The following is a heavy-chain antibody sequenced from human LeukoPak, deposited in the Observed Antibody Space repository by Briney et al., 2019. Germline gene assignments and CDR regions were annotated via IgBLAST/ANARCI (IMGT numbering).Heavy chain of an antibody. V-gene: IGHV1-69*10. CDR3: ATLGYCSGGSCYSADY. CDR2: IIPILGIA. Sequence: SVKVSCKASGGTFSSYAISWVRQAPGQGLEWMGRIIPILGIANYAQKFQGRVTITADKSTSTAYMELSSLRSEDTAVYYCATLGYCSGGSCYSADYWGQGTLVTVSS. CDR1: GGTFSSYA. J-gene: IGHJ4*02. D-gene: IGHD2-15*01.